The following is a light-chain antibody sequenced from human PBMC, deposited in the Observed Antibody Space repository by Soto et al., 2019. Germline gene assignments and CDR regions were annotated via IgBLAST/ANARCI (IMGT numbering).Light chain of an antibody. J-gene: IGLJ1*01. V-gene: IGLV2-14*01. Sequence: SALXQPASVSXXXXXXXXISCTGTSSDVGGYNYVSWYQQHPGKAPKLMIHDVSNRPSGVSNRFSGSKSGNTASLTISGLQAEDEADYYCSSYTSSSNSRVFGTGTKVTVL. CDR1: SSDVGGYNY. CDR2: DVS. CDR3: SSYTSSSNSRV.